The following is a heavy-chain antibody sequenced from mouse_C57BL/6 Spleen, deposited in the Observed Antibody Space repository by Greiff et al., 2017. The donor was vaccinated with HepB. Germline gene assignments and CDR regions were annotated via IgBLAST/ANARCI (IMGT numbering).Heavy chain of an antibody. CDR3: ATSAMISYYCDD. J-gene: IGHJ2*01. CDR1: GYTFTSYW. V-gene: IGHV1-59*01. D-gene: IGHD2-4*01. CDR2: IDPSDSYT. Sequence: QVQLQQPGAELVRPGTSVQLSCKASGYTFTSYWMHWVKQRPGQGLEWIGVIDPSDSYTNYNQKFKGKATLTVDTSSSTAYMQLSSLTSEDSAVYYGATSAMISYYCDDWGQGTTRTVSS.